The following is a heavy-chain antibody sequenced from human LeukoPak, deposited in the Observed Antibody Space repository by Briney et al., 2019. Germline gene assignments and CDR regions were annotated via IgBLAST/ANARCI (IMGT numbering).Heavy chain of an antibody. Sequence: PGGSLRLSCAASGFIFSSYEMNWVRQAPGKGLEWVSYISSSGSTIYYADSAKGRFTISRDNAKNSLYLQMNSLRAEDTAVYYCARPGSYLTDYWGRGTLVTVPS. CDR1: GFIFSSYE. D-gene: IGHD1-26*01. CDR3: ARPGSYLTDY. V-gene: IGHV3-48*03. CDR2: ISSSGSTI. J-gene: IGHJ4*02.